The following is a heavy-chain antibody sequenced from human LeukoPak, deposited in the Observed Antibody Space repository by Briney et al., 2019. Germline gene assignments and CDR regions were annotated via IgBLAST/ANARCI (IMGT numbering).Heavy chain of an antibody. CDR2: IYYSGST. CDR3: ARFAQNLAVAGNPFDY. V-gene: IGHV4-59*08. CDR1: GGSISNYY. J-gene: IGHJ4*02. Sequence: SETLFLTCTVSGGSISNYYWSWIRQPPGKGLEYIGYIYYSGSTNYNPSLKSRVTISVDTSKNQFSLKLTSVTAADTAVYYCARFAQNLAVAGNPFDYWGQGILVTVSS. D-gene: IGHD6-19*01.